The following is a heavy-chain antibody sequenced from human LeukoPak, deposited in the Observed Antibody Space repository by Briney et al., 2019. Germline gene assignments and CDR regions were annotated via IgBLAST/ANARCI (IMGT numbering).Heavy chain of an antibody. CDR3: ARGLRYYDILTGYYTYYFDY. Sequence: PSETLSLTCTVSGGSISIYYWSWIRQPPGKGLEWIGNIYNSGSTNYNPSLKSRVTISLDTSKNQFSLRLTSVTAADTAVYYCARGLRYYDILTGYYTYYFDYWGQGTLVTVSS. V-gene: IGHV4-59*01. D-gene: IGHD3-9*01. CDR2: IYNSGST. J-gene: IGHJ4*02. CDR1: GGSISIYY.